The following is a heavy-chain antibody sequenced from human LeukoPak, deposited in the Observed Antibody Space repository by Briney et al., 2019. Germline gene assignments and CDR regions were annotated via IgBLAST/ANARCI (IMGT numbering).Heavy chain of an antibody. Sequence: GGSLRLSCAVSGFTFSSFSMNWVRQAPGKVLGWVSSIRSISSHIYYADSVKGRFTISRATAKTSLYLQMNSLRAEDTAVYYCARVTFCGYSYGCIDYWGQGTLVTVSS. CDR2: IRSISSHI. D-gene: IGHD5-18*01. CDR3: ARVTFCGYSYGCIDY. J-gene: IGHJ4*02. CDR1: GFTFSSFS. V-gene: IGHV3-21*01.